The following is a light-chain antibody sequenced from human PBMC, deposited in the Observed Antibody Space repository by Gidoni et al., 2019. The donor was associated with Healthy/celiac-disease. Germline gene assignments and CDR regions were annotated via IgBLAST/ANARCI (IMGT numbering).Light chain of an antibody. CDR3: MQGSHWPYT. Sequence: DVVMTQSPLSLPVTLGHPASISCRSSQSPLHSDGNLYLNWFQQRPGQSPRRLIYKVSNRDSGVPDRFSGSVSGTDFTLTISRVEAEDAAVYYCMQGSHWPYTFGQGTKLEIK. J-gene: IGKJ2*01. CDR2: KVS. CDR1: QSPLHSDGNLY. V-gene: IGKV2-30*02.